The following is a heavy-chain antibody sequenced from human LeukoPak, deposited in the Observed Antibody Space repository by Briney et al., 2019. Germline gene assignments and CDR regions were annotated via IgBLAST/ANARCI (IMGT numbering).Heavy chain of an antibody. CDR2: IYPGGSDT. D-gene: IGHD3-22*01. V-gene: IGHV5-51*01. Sequence: GESLKISCKGSGYSFTNYWIAWVRQMPGKGLECMGIIYPGGSDTRYSPSFQGQVTISADKSINTAYLQWSSLKASDTATYYCARHMTEGSGYYRFDYWGQGTLVTVSS. CDR1: GYSFTNYW. CDR3: ARHMTEGSGYYRFDY. J-gene: IGHJ4*02.